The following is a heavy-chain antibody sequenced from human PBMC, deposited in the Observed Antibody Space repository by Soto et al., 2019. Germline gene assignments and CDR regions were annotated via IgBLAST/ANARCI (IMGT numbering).Heavy chain of an antibody. CDR3: AKKIDYSKDRLGYYYYMDV. D-gene: IGHD4-4*01. CDR1: GFTFSSYA. CDR2: ISGSGGST. J-gene: IGHJ6*03. Sequence: GESLKISCAASGFTFSSYAMSWVRQAPGKGLEWVSAISGSGGSTYYADSVKGRFTISRDNSKNTLYLQMNSLRAEDTAVYYCAKKIDYSKDRLGYYYYMDVWGKGTTVTVSS. V-gene: IGHV3-23*01.